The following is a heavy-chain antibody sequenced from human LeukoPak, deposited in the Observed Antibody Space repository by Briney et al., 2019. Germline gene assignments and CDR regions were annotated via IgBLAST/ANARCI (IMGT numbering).Heavy chain of an antibody. D-gene: IGHD3-10*01. CDR3: ARYPYYYGSGSYSDY. CDR2: IYYSGST. CDR1: GGSISSGGYY. Sequence: SESLSLTCTVSGGSISSGGYYWSWIRQHPGKGLEWIGYIYYSGSTYYNPSLKSRVTISVDTSKNQFSLKPSSVTAADTAVYYCARYPYYYGSGSYSDYWGQGTLVTVSS. V-gene: IGHV4-31*03. J-gene: IGHJ4*02.